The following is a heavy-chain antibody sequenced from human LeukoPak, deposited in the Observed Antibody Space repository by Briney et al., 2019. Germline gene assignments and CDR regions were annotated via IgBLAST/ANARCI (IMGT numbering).Heavy chain of an antibody. CDR3: ARLGRRAAAGSTFDY. CDR1: GYNFTSYW. D-gene: IGHD6-13*01. V-gene: IGHV5-51*01. Sequence: GESLKISCKGSGYNFTSYWIGWVRQMPGKGLEWMGIIYPGDSDTRYSPSFQGQVTISADKSISTAYLQWSSLKASDTAMYYCARLGRRAAAGSTFDYWGQGTLVTVSS. J-gene: IGHJ4*02. CDR2: IYPGDSDT.